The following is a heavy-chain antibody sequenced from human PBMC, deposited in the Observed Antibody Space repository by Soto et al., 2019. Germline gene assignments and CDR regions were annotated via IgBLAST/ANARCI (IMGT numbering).Heavy chain of an antibody. J-gene: IGHJ4*02. CDR1: GYTFTSYG. CDR2: ISAYNGNT. D-gene: IGHD2-21*02. Sequence: ASVKVSCKASGYTFTSYGISWVRQAPGQGLEWMGWISAYNGNTNYAQKLQGRVTMTTDTSTSTAYMELRSLRSDDAAVYYCARAEYCGGDCYSTFDYWGQGTRVTVSS. V-gene: IGHV1-18*04. CDR3: ARAEYCGGDCYSTFDY.